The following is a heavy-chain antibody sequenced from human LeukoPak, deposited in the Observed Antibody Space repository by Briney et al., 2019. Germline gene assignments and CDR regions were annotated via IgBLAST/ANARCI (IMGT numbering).Heavy chain of an antibody. V-gene: IGHV4-34*01. CDR1: GGSFSGYY. D-gene: IGHD1-26*01. J-gene: IGHJ4*02. CDR2: INHSGST. Sequence: PSETLSLTCAVYGGSFSGYYWSWIRQPPGKGLEWIGEINHSGSTNYNPSLKSRVTISVDTSKNQFSPKLSSVTAADTAVYYCARVGGATGRDYWGQGTLVTVSS. CDR3: ARVGGATGRDY.